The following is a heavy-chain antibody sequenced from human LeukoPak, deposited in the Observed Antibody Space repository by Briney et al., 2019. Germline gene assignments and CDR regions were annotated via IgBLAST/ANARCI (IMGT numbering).Heavy chain of an antibody. CDR2: ISSSSSTI. J-gene: IGHJ4*02. Sequence: GGSLRLSCAASGFTFSSYSMNWVRQAPGKGLGWVSYISSSSSTIYYADSVKGRFTISRDNAKNSLYLQMNSLRAEDTAVYYCARVIAAGAVDYWGQGTLVTVSS. V-gene: IGHV3-48*04. CDR1: GFTFSSYS. CDR3: ARVIAAGAVDY. D-gene: IGHD3-10*01.